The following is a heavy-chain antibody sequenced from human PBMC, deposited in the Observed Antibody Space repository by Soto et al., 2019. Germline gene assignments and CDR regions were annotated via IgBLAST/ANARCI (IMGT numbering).Heavy chain of an antibody. D-gene: IGHD3-10*01. CDR1: GDTFSFYT. V-gene: IGHV1-69*02. Sequence: QVQLVQSGTEVKKPGSSVKVSCKASGDTFSFYTINWVRQAPGLGLEWVGRINPIVSMSNYAQKFQGRVSMTADKSTSTAYMELTRLRSADTAMYFCAASYGSGYRDFDYWGQGALASVSS. CDR2: INPIVSMS. CDR3: AASYGSGYRDFDY. J-gene: IGHJ4*02.